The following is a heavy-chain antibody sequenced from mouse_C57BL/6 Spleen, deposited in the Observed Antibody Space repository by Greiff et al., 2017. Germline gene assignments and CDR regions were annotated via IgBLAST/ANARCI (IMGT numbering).Heavy chain of an antibody. CDR3: ARAYYDYDREFAY. CDR2: IRNKANGYTT. V-gene: IGHV7-3*01. Sequence: EVKVEESGGGLVQPGGSLSLSCAASGFTFTDYYMSWVRQPPGKALEWLGFIRNKANGYTTEYSASVKGRFTISRDNSQSILYLQMNALRAEDSATYYCARAYYDYDREFAYWGQGTLVTVSA. D-gene: IGHD2-4*01. CDR1: GFTFTDYY. J-gene: IGHJ3*01.